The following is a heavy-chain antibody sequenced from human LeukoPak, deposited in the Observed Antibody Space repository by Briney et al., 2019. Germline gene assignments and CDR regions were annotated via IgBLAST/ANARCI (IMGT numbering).Heavy chain of an antibody. D-gene: IGHD1-1*01. CDR2: IWYDGSNK. Sequence: GGSLRLSCAASGFTFSSYGMHWVRQAPGKGLEWVAVIWYDGSNKYYADSVKGRFTISRDNSKNTLCLQMNSLRAEDTAVYYCARDPSNYYFDYWGQGTLVTVSS. J-gene: IGHJ4*02. CDR1: GFTFSSYG. V-gene: IGHV3-33*01. CDR3: ARDPSNYYFDY.